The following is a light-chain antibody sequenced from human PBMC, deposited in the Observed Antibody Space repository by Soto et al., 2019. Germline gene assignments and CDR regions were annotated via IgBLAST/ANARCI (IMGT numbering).Light chain of an antibody. CDR2: DVS. Sequence: QPASVSGSPGQSITISCTGTSSDVGGYNYVSWYQHHPGKAPKLMIYDVSNRPSGVSNRFSGSKSGNTASLSISGLQPEDEADYYCSSYTTSNTRQIVFGTGTKLTVL. J-gene: IGLJ1*01. V-gene: IGLV2-14*03. CDR1: SSDVGGYNY. CDR3: SSYTTSNTRQIV.